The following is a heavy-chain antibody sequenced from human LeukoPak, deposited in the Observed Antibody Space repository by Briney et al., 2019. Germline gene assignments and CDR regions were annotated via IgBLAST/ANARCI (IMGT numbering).Heavy chain of an antibody. Sequence: ASVKVSCEASGGTFSSYAISWVRQAPGQGLEWMGGIIPIFGTANYAQKFQGRVTITTDESTSTAYMELSSLRSEDTAVYYCARVTYDSSGYYLGYWGQGTLVTVSS. CDR2: IIPIFGTA. D-gene: IGHD3-22*01. J-gene: IGHJ4*02. V-gene: IGHV1-69*05. CDR1: GGTFSSYA. CDR3: ARVTYDSSGYYLGY.